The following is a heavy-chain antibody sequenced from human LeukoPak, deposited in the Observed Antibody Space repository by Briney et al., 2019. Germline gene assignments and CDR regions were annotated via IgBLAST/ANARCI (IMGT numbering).Heavy chain of an antibody. CDR3: ARVPYVWGSIDY. CDR2: INPNSGGT. J-gene: IGHJ4*02. CDR1: GYTFTGYY. D-gene: IGHD3-16*01. Sequence: ASVKVSCNASGYTFTGYYMHWVRQAPGQGLEWMGWINPNSGGTNYAQKFQGRVTMTRDTSISTAYMELSRLRSDDTAVYYCARVPYVWGSIDYWGQGTLVTVSS. V-gene: IGHV1-2*02.